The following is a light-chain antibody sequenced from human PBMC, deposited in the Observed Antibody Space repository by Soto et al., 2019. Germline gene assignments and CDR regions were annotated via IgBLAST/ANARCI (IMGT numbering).Light chain of an antibody. Sequence: QSALTQPASVSGSPGQSITISCTGTSSDVGGYNYVSWYQQHPGKAPKLMIYDVSNRPSGVSNRFSGSKSGNTASRTISGLQAEDEADYYCSSYTSSSTRVFGGGTQLTVL. CDR2: DVS. J-gene: IGLJ3*02. V-gene: IGLV2-14*01. CDR3: SSYTSSSTRV. CDR1: SSDVGGYNY.